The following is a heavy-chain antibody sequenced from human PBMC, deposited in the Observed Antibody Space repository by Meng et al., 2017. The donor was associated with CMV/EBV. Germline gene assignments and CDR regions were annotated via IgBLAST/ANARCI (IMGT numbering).Heavy chain of an antibody. CDR2: INPSGGST. V-gene: IGHV1-46*01. CDR1: GYTFTSYY. D-gene: IGHD2-2*02. J-gene: IGHJ6*02. CDR3: ARGYCSSTSCYTRYYYGMDV. Sequence: ASVKVSCKASGYTFTSYYMHWVRQAPGQGLEWMGIINPSGGSTSYAQKFQGGVTMTRDTSTSTVYMELSSLRSEDTAVYYCARGYCSSTSCYTRYYYGMDVWGQGTTVTVSS.